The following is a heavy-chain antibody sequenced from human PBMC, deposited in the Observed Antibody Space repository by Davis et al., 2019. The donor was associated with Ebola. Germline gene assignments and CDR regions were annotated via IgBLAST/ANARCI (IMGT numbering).Heavy chain of an antibody. CDR3: ARAYIGGVIARFDY. D-gene: IGHD3-16*02. V-gene: IGHV1-46*01. J-gene: IGHJ4*02. Sequence: AASVKVSCQASGYTFTRYYMHWVRQAPGQGLEWMGIINPSGGNTSYAQKFQGRVTMTRDTSTSTVYMELSSLRSEDTAVYYCARAYIGGVIARFDYWGQGTLVTVSS. CDR2: INPSGGNT. CDR1: GYTFTRYY.